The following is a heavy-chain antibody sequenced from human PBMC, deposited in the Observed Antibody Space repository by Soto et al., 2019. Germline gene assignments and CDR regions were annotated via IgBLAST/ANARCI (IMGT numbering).Heavy chain of an antibody. Sequence: EVQLVESGGGLVQPGGSLRLSCAASGFTFSSYAMHWVRQAPGKGLEYVSAISSNGGSTYYANSVKGRFTISRDNSKNPLYFQMGSLRAGDMAVYYGARFHPIDWSFDLWGRGTLVTVSS. CDR3: ARFHPIDWSFDL. J-gene: IGHJ2*01. CDR1: GFTFSSYA. CDR2: ISSNGGST. V-gene: IGHV3-64*01.